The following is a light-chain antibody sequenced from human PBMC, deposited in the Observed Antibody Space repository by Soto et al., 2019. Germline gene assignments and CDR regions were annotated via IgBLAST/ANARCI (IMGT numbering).Light chain of an antibody. CDR3: ISYTSSSIDYV. CDR1: SSDVGGYNY. J-gene: IGLJ1*01. CDR2: EVS. V-gene: IGLV2-14*01. Sequence: QSALTQPASVSGSPGQSITISCTGTSSDVGGYNYVSWYQQHPGKAPKLMIYEVSNRPSRVSNRFSGSKSGNTASLTISGLQAEDEADYYCISYTSSSIDYVFGTGTKVTVL.